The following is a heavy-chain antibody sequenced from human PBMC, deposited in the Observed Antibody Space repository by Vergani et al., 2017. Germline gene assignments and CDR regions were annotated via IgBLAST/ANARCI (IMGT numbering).Heavy chain of an antibody. J-gene: IGHJ6*02. Sequence: EVQLLDSGGGLVKPGGSLRLSCAGSGFTFSRTTLTWVRQAPGKGLEWVASISSSSGYIHYGDAVRGRFTISRDNAKNSVYLQMSSLTVDDTGVYYCAGRVNSSGGLDVWGQGTTVTVSS. CDR2: ISSSSGYI. CDR1: GFTFSRTT. CDR3: AGRVNSSGGLDV. V-gene: IGHV3-21*02. D-gene: IGHD1/OR15-1a*01.